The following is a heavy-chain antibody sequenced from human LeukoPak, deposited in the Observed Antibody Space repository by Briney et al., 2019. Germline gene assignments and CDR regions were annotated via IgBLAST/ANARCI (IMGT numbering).Heavy chain of an antibody. Sequence: GGSLRLSCAASGFTFSSYAMSWVRQAPGKGLEWVSAISGSGDSTYYSDSVKGRFTISRDNSKNTLYVQMNSLRAEDTAVYYCAKPLVSDYYDSSGCWGYWGQGTLVTVSS. V-gene: IGHV3-23*01. J-gene: IGHJ4*02. D-gene: IGHD3-22*01. CDR1: GFTFSSYA. CDR2: ISGSGDST. CDR3: AKPLVSDYYDSSGCWGY.